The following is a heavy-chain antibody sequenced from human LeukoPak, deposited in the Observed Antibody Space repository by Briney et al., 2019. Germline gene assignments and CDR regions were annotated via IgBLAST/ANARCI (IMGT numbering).Heavy chain of an antibody. CDR1: GFTFSGSA. CDR3: TTYYYYDSSGLLFDY. J-gene: IGHJ4*02. CDR2: IRSKANSYAT. D-gene: IGHD3-22*01. V-gene: IGHV3-73*01. Sequence: GGSLRLSCAASGFTFSGSAMHWVRQASGKGLEWVGRIRSKANSYATAYAASVKGRFTISRDDSKNTAYLQMNSLKTEDTAVYYCTTYYYYDSSGLLFDYWGQGTLVTVSS.